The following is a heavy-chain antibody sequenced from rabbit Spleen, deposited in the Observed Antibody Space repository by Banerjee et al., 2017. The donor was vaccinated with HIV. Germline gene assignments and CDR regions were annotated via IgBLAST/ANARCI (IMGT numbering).Heavy chain of an antibody. CDR1: GVSFSGASY. CDR2: IDIGSSGFP. J-gene: IGHJ3*01. Sequence: QSLEESGGNLVKPGASLTLTCIASGVSFSGASYMCWVRQAPGKGLEWIVCIDIGSSGFPYYANWAKGRFTISKTSSTTVTLQMTSLTAADTATYFCARDTSSSFSSYGMDLWGQGTLVTVS. CDR3: ARDTSSSFSSYGMDL. V-gene: IGHV1S40*01. D-gene: IGHD1-1*01.